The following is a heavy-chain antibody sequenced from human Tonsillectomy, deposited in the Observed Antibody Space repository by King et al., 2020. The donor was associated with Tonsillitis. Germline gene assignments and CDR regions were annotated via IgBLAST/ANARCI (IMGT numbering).Heavy chain of an antibody. CDR3: ARHGIVVVITEVEWFDP. Sequence: LQLQESGPGLVKPSETLSLTCTVSGGSISSSSYYWGWIRQPPGKGLEWIGSIYYSGSTYYNPSLKSRVTISVATSKNQFSLKLSSVTAADTAVYYCARHGIVVVITEVEWFDPWGQGTLVTVSS. V-gene: IGHV4-39*01. CDR2: IYYSGST. CDR1: GGSISSSSYY. J-gene: IGHJ5*02. D-gene: IGHD3-22*01.